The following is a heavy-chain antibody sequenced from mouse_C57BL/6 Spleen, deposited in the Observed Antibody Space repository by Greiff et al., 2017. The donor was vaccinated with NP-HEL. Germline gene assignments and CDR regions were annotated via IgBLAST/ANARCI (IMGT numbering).Heavy chain of an antibody. D-gene: IGHD2-2*01. V-gene: IGHV5-16*01. CDR1: GFTFSDYY. CDR2: INYDGSST. Sequence: EVKLVESEGGLVQPGSSMKLSCTASGFTFSDYYMAWVRQVPEKGLEWVANINYDGSSTYYLDSLKSRFIISRDNAKNILYLQMSSLKSEDTATYYCARDHGYYWYFDVWGTGTTVTVSS. J-gene: IGHJ1*03. CDR3: ARDHGYYWYFDV.